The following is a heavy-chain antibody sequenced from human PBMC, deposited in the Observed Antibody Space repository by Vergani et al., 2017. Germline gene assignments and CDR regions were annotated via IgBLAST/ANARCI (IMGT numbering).Heavy chain of an antibody. CDR1: GYSISSGYY. CDR3: AREGAPWELLLNAFDI. J-gene: IGHJ3*02. V-gene: IGHV4-38-2*02. Sequence: QVQLQESGPGLVKPSETLSLTCAVSGYSISSGYYWGWIRQPPGKGLEWIGSIYHSGSTYYNPSLKIRVTISVDTSKNQFSLKLSSVTAADTAVYYCAREGAPWELLLNAFDIWGQGTMVTVSS. D-gene: IGHD1-26*01. CDR2: IYHSGST.